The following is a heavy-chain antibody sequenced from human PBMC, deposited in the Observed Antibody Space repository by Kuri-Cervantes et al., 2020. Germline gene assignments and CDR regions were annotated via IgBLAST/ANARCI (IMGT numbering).Heavy chain of an antibody. V-gene: IGHV3-30*03. CDR3: ARGDSSSWFDYYYYGMDV. D-gene: IGHD6-13*01. CDR2: ISYDGSKK. Sequence: GGSLRLSCAVSGFIFSSYGVHWVRQAPGKGLEWVALISYDGSKKYYVDSVKGRCTISRDNSKNTLYLQMNSLRAGDTAVYYCARGDSSSWFDYYYYGMDVWGQGTTVTVSS. J-gene: IGHJ6*02. CDR1: GFIFSSYG.